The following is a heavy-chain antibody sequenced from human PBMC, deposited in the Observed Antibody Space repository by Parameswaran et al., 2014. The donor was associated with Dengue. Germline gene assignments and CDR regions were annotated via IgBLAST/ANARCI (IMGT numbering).Heavy chain of an antibody. V-gene: IGHV4-31*02. Sequence: PGKGLEWIGYIYYSGSTYYNPSLKSRVTISVDTSKNQFSLKLSSVTAADTAVYYCARDGGPWYYDSTRPLGAFDIWGQGTMVTVSS. D-gene: IGHD3-22*01. CDR2: IYYSGST. CDR3: ARDGGPWYYDSTRPLGAFDI. J-gene: IGHJ3*02.